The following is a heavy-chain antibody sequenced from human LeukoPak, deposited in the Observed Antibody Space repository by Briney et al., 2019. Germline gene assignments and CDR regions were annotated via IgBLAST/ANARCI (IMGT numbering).Heavy chain of an antibody. CDR3: ASRKLGNDY. Sequence: SETLSLTCAVYGGSFSGYYWSWIRQPPGKGLEWIGEINHSGSTNYNPSLKSRVTISVDTSRDQFSLKLSSVTAADTAVYYCASRKLGNDYWGQGTLVTVSS. V-gene: IGHV4-34*01. CDR1: GGSFSGYY. J-gene: IGHJ4*01. CDR2: INHSGST. D-gene: IGHD7-27*01.